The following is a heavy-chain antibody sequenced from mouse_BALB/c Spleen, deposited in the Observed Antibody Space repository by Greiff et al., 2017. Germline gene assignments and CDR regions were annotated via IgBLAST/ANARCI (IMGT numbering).Heavy chain of an antibody. CDR3: ARSGYYGSSPAWFAY. CDR2: ISYSGST. Sequence: EVQRVESGPGLVKPSQSLSLTCTVTGYSITSDYAWNWIRQFPGNKLEWMGYISYSGSTSYNPSLKSRISITRDTSKNQFFLQLNSVTTEDTATYYCARSGYYGSSPAWFAYWGQGTLVTVSA. V-gene: IGHV3-2*02. D-gene: IGHD1-1*01. CDR1: GYSITSDYA. J-gene: IGHJ3*01.